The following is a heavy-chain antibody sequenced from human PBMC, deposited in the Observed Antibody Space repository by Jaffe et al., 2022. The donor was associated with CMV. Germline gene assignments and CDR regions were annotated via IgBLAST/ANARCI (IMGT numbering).Heavy chain of an antibody. CDR1: GGSISSYY. CDR3: ARAERWAGQYYFDY. Sequence: QVQLQESGPGLVKPSETLSLTCTVSGGSISSYYWSWIRQPPGKGLEWIGYIYYSGSTNYNPSLKSRVTISVDTSKNQFSLKLSSVTAADTAVYYCARAERWAGQYYFDYWGQGTLVTVSS. CDR2: IYYSGST. D-gene: IGHD6-19*01. V-gene: IGHV4-59*01. J-gene: IGHJ4*02.